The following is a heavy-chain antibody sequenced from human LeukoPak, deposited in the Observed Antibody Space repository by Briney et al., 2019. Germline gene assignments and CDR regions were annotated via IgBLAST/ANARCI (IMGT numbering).Heavy chain of an antibody. CDR3: AKQLGYCSDGSCYFPY. J-gene: IGHJ4*02. CDR1: GFTFSSYT. V-gene: IGHV3-23*01. CDR2: XTTGDGNT. D-gene: IGHD2-15*01. Sequence: PGGSLRLSCTASGFTFSSYTMTWVRQAPGKGXXXXXXXTTGDGNTYYXXXVXXXXTISRDNSKSTLCLQMNSLRAEDTAVYYCAKQLGYCSDGSCYFPYWGQGTLVTVSS.